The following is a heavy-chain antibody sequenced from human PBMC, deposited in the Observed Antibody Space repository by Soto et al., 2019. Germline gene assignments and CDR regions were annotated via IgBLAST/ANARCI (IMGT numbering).Heavy chain of an antibody. D-gene: IGHD2-15*01. J-gene: IGHJ6*03. CDR3: ARGWGYCSGGSCYKDYYYYMDV. V-gene: IGHV4-34*01. CDR2: INHSESN. Sequence: QVQLQQWGAGLLKPSETLSLTCAVYGGSFSGYYWSWIRQPPGKGLEWIGEINHSESNNYKPSLKSRVTISVGTSENQFSLKLSSVSAADTAVYYCARGWGYCSGGSCYKDYYYYMDVWGKCTTVTVSS. CDR1: GGSFSGYY.